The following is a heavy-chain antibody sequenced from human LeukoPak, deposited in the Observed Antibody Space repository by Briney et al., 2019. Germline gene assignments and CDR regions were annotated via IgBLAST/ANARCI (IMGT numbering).Heavy chain of an antibody. D-gene: IGHD1-26*01. CDR3: TRGPWELLRFDY. CDR1: GFTFGDYA. J-gene: IGHJ4*02. Sequence: GGSLRLSCTASGFTFGDYAMSWFRQAPGKGLEWVGFVRSKAYGGTTEYAASVKGIFTISRDDSKSIAYLQMNSLKTEDTAVYFCTRGPWELLRFDYWGQGTLVTVSS. CDR2: VRSKAYGGTT. V-gene: IGHV3-49*03.